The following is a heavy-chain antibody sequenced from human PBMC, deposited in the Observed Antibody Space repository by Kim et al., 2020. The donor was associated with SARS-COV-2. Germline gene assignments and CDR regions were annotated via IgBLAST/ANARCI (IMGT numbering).Heavy chain of an antibody. Sequence: ASVKVSCKASGYTFTSYYMHWVRQAPGQGLEWMGIINPSGGSTSYAQKFQGRVTMTRDTSTSTVYMELSSLRSEDTAVYYCARAHGGSGRSRGHYGMDVWGQGTTVTVSS. V-gene: IGHV1-46*01. CDR1: GYTFTSYY. D-gene: IGHD3-10*01. CDR3: ARAHGGSGRSRGHYGMDV. J-gene: IGHJ6*02. CDR2: INPSGGST.